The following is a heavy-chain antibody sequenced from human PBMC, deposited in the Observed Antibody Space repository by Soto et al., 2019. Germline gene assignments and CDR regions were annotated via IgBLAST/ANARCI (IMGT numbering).Heavy chain of an antibody. CDR2: SHYSGST. CDR1: GGSISSSSYY. CDR3: ARHNYALGSFNY. V-gene: IGHV4-39*01. D-gene: IGHD3-10*01. Sequence: QLQLQESGPGLVKPSETLSLTCTVSGGSISSSSYYWGWIRQPPGKGLEWIGSSHYSGSTYDSSSLKSRVTISVDTSKNQFSLKLRSVTAADTAVYYCARHNYALGSFNYWGQGTLVTVSS. J-gene: IGHJ4*02.